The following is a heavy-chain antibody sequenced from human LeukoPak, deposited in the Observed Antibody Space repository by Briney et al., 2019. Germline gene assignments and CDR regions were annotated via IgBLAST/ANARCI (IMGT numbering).Heavy chain of an antibody. Sequence: PGESLNISCKASGYSFTTYWIAWVRQMPGKGLEWMGIVYPGDSDTRYSPSFQGQITISADKSTSTAYLQWSSLKASDTAIYYCTRRTTIMGLDYWGQGTLVTVSS. CDR1: GYSFTTYW. V-gene: IGHV5-51*01. CDR3: TRRTTIMGLDY. D-gene: IGHD5-24*01. CDR2: VYPGDSDT. J-gene: IGHJ4*02.